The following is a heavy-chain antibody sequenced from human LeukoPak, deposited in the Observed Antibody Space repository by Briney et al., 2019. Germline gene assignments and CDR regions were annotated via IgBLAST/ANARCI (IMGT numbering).Heavy chain of an antibody. D-gene: IGHD3-3*01. CDR2: INPSSGDI. CDR1: GYTFIGYY. Sequence: GASVKVSCKASGYTFIGYYLHWVRQAPGQGLEWMGWINPSSGDINYEQKFQGRVTMTRDTSINIAYMELSRLRSDDTAAYYCARGIGIYYDFWSGRPHFDYWGQGTLVTVSS. CDR3: ARGIGIYYDFWSGRPHFDY. V-gene: IGHV1-2*02. J-gene: IGHJ4*02.